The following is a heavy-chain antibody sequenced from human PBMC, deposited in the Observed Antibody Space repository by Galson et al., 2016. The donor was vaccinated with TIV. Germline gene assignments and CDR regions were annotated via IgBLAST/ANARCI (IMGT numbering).Heavy chain of an antibody. D-gene: IGHD3-16*01. V-gene: IGHV3-20*04. CDR2: ALWNGRSP. CDR1: GFTFNEYG. CDR3: VRKNYGDAFDV. J-gene: IGHJ3*01. Sequence: LRLSCAVSGFTFNEYGMNWVRQAPGKGLEWVSGALWNGRSPGYAESVKGRFTISRDNAKKSLYLQLNSLRAEDTAVYYCVRKNYGDAFDVWGRGTMVTVSS.